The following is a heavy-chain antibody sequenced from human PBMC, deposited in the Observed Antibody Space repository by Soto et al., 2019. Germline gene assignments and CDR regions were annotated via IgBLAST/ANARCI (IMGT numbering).Heavy chain of an antibody. V-gene: IGHV1-3*01. Sequence: GASVKVSCKASGYTFTSYAMHWVRQAPGQRLEWMGWINAGNGNTKYSQKFQGRVTITRDTSASTAYRELSSLRSEDTAVYYCARGPKLLWFGEPFDPWGQGTLVTVSS. D-gene: IGHD3-10*01. CDR3: ARGPKLLWFGEPFDP. CDR1: GYTFTSYA. CDR2: INAGNGNT. J-gene: IGHJ5*02.